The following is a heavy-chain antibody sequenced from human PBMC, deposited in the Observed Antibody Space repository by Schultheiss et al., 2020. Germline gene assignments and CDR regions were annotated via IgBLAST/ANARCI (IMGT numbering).Heavy chain of an antibody. D-gene: IGHD2-2*01. CDR1: GFTFSSYA. J-gene: IGHJ4*02. CDR2: ISGSGGST. CDR3: ARHYCSTSTCYFDY. Sequence: GESLKISCAASGFTFSSYAMSWVRQAPGKGLEWVSAISGSGGSTYYADSVKGRFTISRDNSKNTLYLQMNSLRAEDTAIYYCARHYCSTSTCYFDYWGQGTLVT. V-gene: IGHV3-23*01.